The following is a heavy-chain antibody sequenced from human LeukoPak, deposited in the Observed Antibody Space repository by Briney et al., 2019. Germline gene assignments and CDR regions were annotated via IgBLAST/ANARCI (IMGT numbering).Heavy chain of an antibody. J-gene: IGHJ6*02. V-gene: IGHV7-4-1*02. Sequence: ASVTVSCTASGYTFTSYAMNWVRQAPGQGLEWMGWINTNTGNPTYAQGFTGRFVFSLDTSVSTAYLQISSLKAEDTAVYYCARDDLYDSSGYYYYYYGMDVWGQGTTVTVSS. D-gene: IGHD3-22*01. CDR3: ARDDLYDSSGYYYYYYGMDV. CDR1: GYTFTSYA. CDR2: INTNTGNP.